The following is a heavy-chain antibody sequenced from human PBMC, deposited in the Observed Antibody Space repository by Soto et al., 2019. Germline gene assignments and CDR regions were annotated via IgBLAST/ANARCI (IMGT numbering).Heavy chain of an antibody. CDR3: ARHAYYYGSGSYYPLYYYYYGMDV. D-gene: IGHD3-10*01. CDR2: IYPGDSDT. CDR1: GYSFTSYW. Sequence: GESLKISCKGSGYSFTSYWIGWVRQMPGKGLEWMGIIYPGDSDTRYSPSFQGQVTISADKSISTAYLQWSSLKASDTAMYYCARHAYYYGSGSYYPLYYYYYGMDVWGQGTTVTVSS. J-gene: IGHJ6*02. V-gene: IGHV5-51*01.